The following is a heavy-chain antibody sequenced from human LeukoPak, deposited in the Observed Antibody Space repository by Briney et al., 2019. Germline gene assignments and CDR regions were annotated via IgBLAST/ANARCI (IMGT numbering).Heavy chain of an antibody. V-gene: IGHV3-21*01. CDR2: ISSSSSYI. CDR1: AFTFSSYS. Sequence: GGSLRLSCAASAFTFSSYSMNWVRQAPGKGLEWVSSISSSSSYIYYADSVKGRFTISRDNAKNSLYLQMNSLRAEDTAVYYCARELVSYYYYGMDVWGQGTTVTVSS. J-gene: IGHJ6*02. D-gene: IGHD2/OR15-2a*01. CDR3: ARELVSYYYYGMDV.